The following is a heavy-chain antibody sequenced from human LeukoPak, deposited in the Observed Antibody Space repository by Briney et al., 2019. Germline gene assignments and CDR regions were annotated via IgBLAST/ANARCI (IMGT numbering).Heavy chain of an antibody. V-gene: IGHV3-23*01. D-gene: IGHD3-22*01. CDR3: AKGGYDSSGYVY. J-gene: IGHJ4*02. CDR1: GFTFSSYA. CDR2: ISGSGGST. Sequence: LPGGSPRLSCAASGFTFSSYAMSWVRQAPGKGLEWVSAISGSGGSTYYADSVKGRFTISRDNSKNTLYLQMNSLRAEDTAVYYCAKGGYDSSGYVYWGQGTLVTVSS.